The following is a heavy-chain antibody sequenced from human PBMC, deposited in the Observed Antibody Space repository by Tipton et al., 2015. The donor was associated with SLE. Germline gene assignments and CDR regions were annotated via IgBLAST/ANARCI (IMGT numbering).Heavy chain of an antibody. D-gene: IGHD2-2*01. CDR3: AKAGDCSSTSCFFDY. CDR2: IWYDGSNK. CDR1: GFTFSSYG. V-gene: IGHV3-30*18. J-gene: IGHJ4*02. Sequence: LSLTCAASGFTFSSYGMHWVRQAPGKGLEWVAVIWYDGSNKYYADSVKGRFTISRDNSKNTLYLQMNSLRAEDTAMYYCAKAGDCSSTSCFFDYWGQGTLVTVSS.